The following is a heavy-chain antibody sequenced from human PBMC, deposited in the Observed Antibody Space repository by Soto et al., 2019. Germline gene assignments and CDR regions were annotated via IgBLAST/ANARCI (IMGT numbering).Heavy chain of an antibody. D-gene: IGHD3-16*01. CDR3: ARGGARFAGMDV. V-gene: IGHV3-13*01. Sequence: GGSLRLSCAASGFGFNGYDMHWVRQAPGKNLEWVAAISTAGDTYYLGSVKGRFTISREDAKNSLSLQMNSLRVGDTAVYYCARGGARFAGMDVWGQGTTVTVSS. CDR2: ISTAGDT. CDR1: GFGFNGYD. J-gene: IGHJ6*02.